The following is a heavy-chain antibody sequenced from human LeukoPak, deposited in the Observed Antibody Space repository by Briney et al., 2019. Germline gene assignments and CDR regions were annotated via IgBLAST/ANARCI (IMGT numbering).Heavy chain of an antibody. CDR1: GFTFSSYW. CDR2: ISVSGYST. V-gene: IGHV3-23*01. J-gene: IGHJ3*02. D-gene: IGHD3-22*01. Sequence: GGSLRLSCAASGFTFSSYWMSWVRQAPGKGLEWVSVISVSGYSTYYADSVKGRFTISRDNSKNTLYLQMHSLRAEDTAVYYCAKNLDSNSYHTDDAFDMWGRGTVVTVSS. CDR3: AKNLDSNSYHTDDAFDM.